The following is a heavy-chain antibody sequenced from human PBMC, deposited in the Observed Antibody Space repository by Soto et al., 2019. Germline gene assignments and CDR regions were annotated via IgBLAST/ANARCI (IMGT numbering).Heavy chain of an antibody. V-gene: IGHV3-30*18. J-gene: IGHJ4*02. CDR1: GFTFSSYG. CDR3: AKDGRVSFRRQLISPLAN. CDR2: ISYDGSNK. D-gene: IGHD6-13*01. Sequence: QVQLVESGGGVVQPGRSLRLSCAASGFTFSSYGMHWVRQAPGKGLEWVAVISYDGSNKYYADSVKGRFTISRDNSKNTLYLQMNSLRAEDTAVYYCAKDGRVSFRRQLISPLANWGQGTLVTVSS.